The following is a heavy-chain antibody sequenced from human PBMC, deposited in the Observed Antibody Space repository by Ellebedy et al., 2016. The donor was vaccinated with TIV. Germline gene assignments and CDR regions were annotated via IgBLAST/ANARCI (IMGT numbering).Heavy chain of an antibody. D-gene: IGHD7-27*01. CDR2: INAYNGNT. Sequence: ASVKVSCXASGYTFTSYGISWVRQAPGQGLEWMGWINAYNGNTNYAQKLQGRVTMTTDTSTSTAYMELRSLRSDDTAVYYCARDPSPWDNWFNPWGQGTLVTVSS. CDR3: ARDPSPWDNWFNP. CDR1: GYTFTSYG. J-gene: IGHJ5*02. V-gene: IGHV1-18*01.